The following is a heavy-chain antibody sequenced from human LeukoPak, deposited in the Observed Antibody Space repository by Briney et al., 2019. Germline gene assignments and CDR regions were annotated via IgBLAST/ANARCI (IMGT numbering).Heavy chain of an antibody. J-gene: IGHJ1*01. CDR3: ARADVVATISNFQN. D-gene: IGHD5-12*01. CDR2: ISYDGSNK. Sequence: GGSLRLSCAASGFTFSSYAMHCVREAPGKGLEWVAVISYDGSNKYYADSVKGRFTISRDNSKNTLYLQMNSLRAEDTAVYYCARADVVATISNFQNWGQGTLVTVSS. V-gene: IGHV3-30-3*01. CDR1: GFTFSSYA.